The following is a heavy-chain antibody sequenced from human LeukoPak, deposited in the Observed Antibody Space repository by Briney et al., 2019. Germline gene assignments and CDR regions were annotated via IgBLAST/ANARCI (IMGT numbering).Heavy chain of an antibody. CDR2: ISSSGSTL. CDR3: ARDGPPMIVTDYGMDV. Sequence: GGSLRLSCAASGFTFSSYEMNWVRQAPGKGLEWVSYISSSGSTLYYADSVKGRFTISRDNAKNSLYLQMNSLRAEDTAVYYCARDGPPMIVTDYGMDVWGQGTTVTVSS. J-gene: IGHJ6*02. CDR1: GFTFSSYE. V-gene: IGHV3-48*03. D-gene: IGHD3-22*01.